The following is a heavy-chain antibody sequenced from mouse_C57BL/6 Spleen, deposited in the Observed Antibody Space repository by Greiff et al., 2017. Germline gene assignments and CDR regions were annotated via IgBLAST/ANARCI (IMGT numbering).Heavy chain of an antibody. Sequence: EVKLVESGGGLVKPGGSLKLSCAASGFTFSSYTMSWVRQTPEKRLEWVATISGGGGNTHYPDSVKGRFTISRDNAKNTLYLQMSSLRSEITALYYGARQNWVDYCAKAPLSQSPQ. J-gene: IGHJ2*01. CDR1: GFTFSSYT. CDR3: ARQNWVDY. CDR2: ISGGGGNT. V-gene: IGHV5-9*04.